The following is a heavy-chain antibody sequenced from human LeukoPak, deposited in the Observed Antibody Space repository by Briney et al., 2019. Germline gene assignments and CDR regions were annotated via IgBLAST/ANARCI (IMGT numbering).Heavy chain of an antibody. V-gene: IGHV3-23*01. Sequence: GGTLRLSCAASGFTFSSYAMSWVRQAPGKGLEWVSAISGSGGSTYYADSVKGRFTISRDNSKNTLYLQMTSVRAEDTAVYYCANPLPVAGFGYWGQGTLVTVSS. CDR3: ANPLPVAGFGY. CDR2: ISGSGGST. J-gene: IGHJ4*02. D-gene: IGHD6-19*01. CDR1: GFTFSSYA.